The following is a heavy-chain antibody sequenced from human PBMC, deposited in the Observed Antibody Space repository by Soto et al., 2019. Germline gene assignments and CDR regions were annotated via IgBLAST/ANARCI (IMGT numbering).Heavy chain of an antibody. J-gene: IGHJ4*02. Sequence: PSQTLSLTCAISGDGVSSISAAWKWIRQSPSRGLEWLGRKYYRSKWTNDYAVCVKGRIIINTDTSKNQFSLQVNSVTPEDTAVYYCARGDQGFDYWGQGTLVTVSS. CDR1: GDGVSSISAA. CDR2: KYYRSKWTN. V-gene: IGHV6-1*01. CDR3: ARGDQGFDY. D-gene: IGHD3-16*01.